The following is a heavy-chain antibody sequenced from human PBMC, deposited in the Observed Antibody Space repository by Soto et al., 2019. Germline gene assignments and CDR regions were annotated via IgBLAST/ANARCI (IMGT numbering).Heavy chain of an antibody. CDR3: ARGHYYDSSGYYYEAFDY. D-gene: IGHD3-22*01. CDR2: ISSSGSTI. J-gene: IGHJ4*02. V-gene: IGHV3-48*03. Sequence: PGGSLRLSCAASGFTFSSYEMNWVRQAPGKGLEWVSYISSSGSTICYADSVKGRFTISRDNAKNSLYLQMNSLRAEDTAVYYCARGHYYDSSGYYYEAFDYWGQGTLVTVSS. CDR1: GFTFSSYE.